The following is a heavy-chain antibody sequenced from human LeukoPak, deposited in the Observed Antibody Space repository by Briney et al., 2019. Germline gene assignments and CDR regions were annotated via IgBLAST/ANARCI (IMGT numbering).Heavy chain of an antibody. Sequence: GGSLRLSCAASGLTFSDHYMDWVRQAPGKGLEWVGRTRNKANSYTTEYAASVKGRFTISRDDSKNSLYLQMNSLKTEDTAVYYCARPALYSSGWNPLNYWGQGTLVTVSS. V-gene: IGHV3-72*01. CDR2: TRNKANSYTT. J-gene: IGHJ4*02. CDR3: ARPALYSSGWNPLNY. CDR1: GLTFSDHY. D-gene: IGHD6-19*01.